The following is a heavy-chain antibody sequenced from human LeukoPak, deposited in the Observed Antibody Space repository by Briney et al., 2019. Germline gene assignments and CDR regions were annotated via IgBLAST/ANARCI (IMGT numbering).Heavy chain of an antibody. CDR3: ARAYSGYDLQGYFQH. D-gene: IGHD5-12*01. CDR1: GFTFSSYG. Sequence: GGSLRLSCAASGFTFSSYGMHWVRQAPGKGLEWVAVIWYDGSNKYYADSVKGRFTISRDNSKNTLYLQMNSLRAEDTAVYYCARAYSGYDLQGYFQHWGQGTLVTVSS. CDR2: IWYDGSNK. J-gene: IGHJ1*01. V-gene: IGHV3-33*01.